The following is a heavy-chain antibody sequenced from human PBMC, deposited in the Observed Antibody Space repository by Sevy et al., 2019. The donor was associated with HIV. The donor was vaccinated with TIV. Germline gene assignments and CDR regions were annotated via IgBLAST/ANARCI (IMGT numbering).Heavy chain of an antibody. CDR2: IKSRHDGGTT. CDR1: GFTFNEAW. J-gene: IGHJ5*02. CDR3: TKGIVGATWDWFDP. D-gene: IGHD1-26*01. Sequence: GGSLRLSCAASGFTFNEAWMRWVRQAPGKGLEWVGRIKSRHDGGTTDYAVPVKGRFIISSNDSTTMLYLQMRSLRTEDTGVYYCTKGIVGATWDWFDPWGQGTLVTVSS. V-gene: IGHV3-15*01.